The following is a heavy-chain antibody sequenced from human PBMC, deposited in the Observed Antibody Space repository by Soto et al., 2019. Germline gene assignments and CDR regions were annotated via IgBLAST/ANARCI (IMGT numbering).Heavy chain of an antibody. J-gene: IGHJ6*02. D-gene: IGHD4-4*01. Sequence: QVQLQESGPGLVKPSQTLSLSGTVSGGSISSGGYYWSWIRQHPGKGLEWIGYIYYSGSTYYNPSLKSRVTISVDTSKNQFSLKLSSVTAADTAVYYCARGAPDSGMDVWGQRTTVTVSS. CDR2: IYYSGST. CDR3: ARGAPDSGMDV. CDR1: GGSISSGGYY. V-gene: IGHV4-31*03.